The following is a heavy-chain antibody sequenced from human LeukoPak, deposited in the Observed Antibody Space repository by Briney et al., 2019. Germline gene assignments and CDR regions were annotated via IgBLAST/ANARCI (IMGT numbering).Heavy chain of an antibody. V-gene: IGHV3-48*04. CDR1: GFTFSSYS. Sequence: PGGSLRLSCAASGFTFSSYSMNWVRQAPGKGLEWVSYISSRSSTIYYADSVKGRFTISRDNAKNSLYLQMNSLRAEDTAVYYCAREERWHFDYWGQGTLVTVSS. CDR3: AREERWHFDY. J-gene: IGHJ4*02. D-gene: IGHD1-1*01. CDR2: ISSRSSTI.